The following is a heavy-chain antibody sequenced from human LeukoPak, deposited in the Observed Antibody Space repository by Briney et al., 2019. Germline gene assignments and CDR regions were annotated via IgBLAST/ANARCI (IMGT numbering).Heavy chain of an antibody. V-gene: IGHV3-23*01. CDR3: AKWAYYDFWSGHYKSHFHF. Sequence: GGSLRLSCVVSGFTFKNYAMSWVGQAPGKGLEGVSTIRDGGNSTDYAESVKGRFTVSRDNSKNTLYLHIHTLRAEDTAVYYRAKWAYYDFWSGHYKSHFHFWGQATLLTV. CDR1: GFTFKNYA. J-gene: IGHJ4*02. D-gene: IGHD3-3*01. CDR2: IRDGGNST.